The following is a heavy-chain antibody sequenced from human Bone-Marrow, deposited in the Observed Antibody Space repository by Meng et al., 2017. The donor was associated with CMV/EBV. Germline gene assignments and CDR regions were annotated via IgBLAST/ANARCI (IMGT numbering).Heavy chain of an antibody. CDR3: ARDLGAGVKPTLAVDH. Sequence: ASVKVSCKASGYTFSGYYMHWVRQAPGQGLAWMGWINPNSGDTNYAQKFQGRVTMTRDTSISTAYMELSRLRSDDTAVYYCARDLGAGVKPTLAVDHWGQGTLVTVSS. D-gene: IGHD3-10*01. CDR1: GYTFSGYY. V-gene: IGHV1-2*02. CDR2: INPNSGDT. J-gene: IGHJ4*02.